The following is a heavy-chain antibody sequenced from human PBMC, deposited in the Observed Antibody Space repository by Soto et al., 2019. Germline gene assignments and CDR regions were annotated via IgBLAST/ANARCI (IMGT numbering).Heavy chain of an antibody. CDR3: ARGATMVRGVWDYYYYGMDV. V-gene: IGHV4-34*01. D-gene: IGHD3-10*01. Sequence: SETLSLTCAVYGGSFSGYYWSWIRQPPGKGLEWIGEINHSGSTNYNPSLKSRVTISVDTSKNQFSLKLSSVTAADTAVYYCARGATMVRGVWDYYYYGMDVWGQGTTVTVSS. J-gene: IGHJ6*02. CDR2: INHSGST. CDR1: GGSFSGYY.